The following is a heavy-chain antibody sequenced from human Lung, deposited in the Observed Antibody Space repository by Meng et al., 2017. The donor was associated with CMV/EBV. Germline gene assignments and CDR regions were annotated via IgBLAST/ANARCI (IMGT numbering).Heavy chain of an antibody. CDR2: ISPNNGAT. J-gene: IGHJ3*02. V-gene: IGHV1-2*02. D-gene: IGHD3-3*01. CDR1: GYTFTDYR. CDR3: ASKMYYDFWSAYRGTEGVDPFNI. Sequence: ASVKVSCKASGYTFTDYRMHWVRQAPGQGLEWMGWISPNNGATNYAQKFQGRVTMTRDTSISTAYMELNRLTYYDTAMYYCASKMYYDFWSAYRGTEGVDPFNIWGQGTLVTVSS.